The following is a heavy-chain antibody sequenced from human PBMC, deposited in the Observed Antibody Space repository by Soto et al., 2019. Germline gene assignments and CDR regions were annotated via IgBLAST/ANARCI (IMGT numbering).Heavy chain of an antibody. CDR1: GAAMCSGGW. CDR3: ARRRAFGNWDSGADAFDI. J-gene: IGHJ3*02. V-gene: IGHV4-4*02. CDR2: IFHDGNT. D-gene: IGHD1-7*01. Sequence: XSPPCACSGAAMCSGGWWSWVRQPPGKGLEWIAEIFHDGNTNYSPSLKSRVTISVDKSQNQFSLNVYSVTAADTAVYYCARRRAFGNWDSGADAFDIWGQGTMVTVSS.